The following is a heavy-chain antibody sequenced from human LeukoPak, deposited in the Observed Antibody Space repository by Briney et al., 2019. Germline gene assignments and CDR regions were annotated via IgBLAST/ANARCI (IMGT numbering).Heavy chain of an antibody. D-gene: IGHD2-2*01. CDR1: GGSISSYY. CDR2: IYYSGST. Sequence: PSETLSLTCTVSGGSISSYYWSWIRQPPGKGLEWIGYIYYSGSTNYNPSLKSRVTISVDTSKNQFSLKLSSVTAADTAVYYCARDDCSSTNCYFRWFDPWGQGTLVTVSS. V-gene: IGHV4-59*01. J-gene: IGHJ5*02. CDR3: ARDDCSSTNCYFRWFDP.